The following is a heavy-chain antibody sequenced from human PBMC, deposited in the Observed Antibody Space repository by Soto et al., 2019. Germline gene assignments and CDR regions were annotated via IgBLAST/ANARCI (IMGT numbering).Heavy chain of an antibody. CDR3: ASRRPYSSSPEGAFDI. D-gene: IGHD6-6*01. V-gene: IGHV5-51*01. CDR2: IYPGDSDT. J-gene: IGHJ3*02. Sequence: GESLKISCKGSGYSFTSYWIGWVRQMPGKGLEWMGIIYPGDSDTRYSPSFQGQVTISADKSISTAYLQWSSLKASDTAMYYCASRRPYSSSPEGAFDIWGQGAMVTVSS. CDR1: GYSFTSYW.